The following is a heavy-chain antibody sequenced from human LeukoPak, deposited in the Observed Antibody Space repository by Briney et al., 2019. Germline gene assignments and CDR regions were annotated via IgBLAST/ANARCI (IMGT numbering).Heavy chain of an antibody. D-gene: IGHD2-2*01. J-gene: IGHJ4*02. CDR3: ARVPLPYCSSTSCYASSALWYFDY. CDR2: IIPILGIA. Sequence: SVKVSCKASGDTFSIYAISWVRHAPGQGLEWMGRIIPILGIANYAQKFQGRVTIPADKSTGTPYMELSTPRSEDTAVYYCARVPLPYCSSTSCYASSALWYFDYWGQGTLVTVCS. V-gene: IGHV1-69*04. CDR1: GDTFSIYA.